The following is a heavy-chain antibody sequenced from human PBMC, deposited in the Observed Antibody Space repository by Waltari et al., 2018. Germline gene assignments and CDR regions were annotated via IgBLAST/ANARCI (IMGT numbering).Heavy chain of an antibody. V-gene: IGHV3-74*01. CDR2: TNEDGSTT. Sequence: EVQLVESGGGLVQPGGSLSLSCAASGFTFGSNWMHWVRQVPGKGLVWVSRTNEDGSTTNYADSVRGRFTISRDNAKDTLFLQMNSLRVDDTAVYYCVRDLAGVGGHWGQGALVTVSS. CDR3: VRDLAGVGGH. D-gene: IGHD3-16*01. J-gene: IGHJ4*02. CDR1: GFTFGSNW.